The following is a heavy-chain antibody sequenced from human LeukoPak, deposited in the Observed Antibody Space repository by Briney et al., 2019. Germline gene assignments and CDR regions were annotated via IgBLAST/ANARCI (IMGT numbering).Heavy chain of an antibody. CDR2: IRPSGDNT. CDR1: GFTFSSYD. CDR3: ARVAGWHWFDP. J-gene: IGHJ5*02. V-gene: IGHV3-23*01. Sequence: GGALRLSCAASGFTFSSYDMTWVRQAPGRGLEGVSYIRPSGDNTYYGDSVKGRFTISRDNSKNTVYLQMNNMRVDDTAVYYCARVAGWHWFDPWGQGTLVTVSS. D-gene: IGHD6-19*01.